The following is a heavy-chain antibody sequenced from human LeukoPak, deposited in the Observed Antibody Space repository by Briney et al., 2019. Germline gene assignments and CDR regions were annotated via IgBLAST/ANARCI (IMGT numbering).Heavy chain of an antibody. V-gene: IGHV4-59*08. CDR2: IYYSGST. CDR3: ARSELAVFDY. Sequence: SETLSLTCTVSGGSISSYYWSWIRQPPGKGLEWIGYIYYSGSTNYNPSLKSRVTISVDTSKNQFSPKLSSVTAADTAVYYCARSELAVFDYWGQGTLVTVSS. D-gene: IGHD6-13*01. J-gene: IGHJ4*02. CDR1: GGSISSYY.